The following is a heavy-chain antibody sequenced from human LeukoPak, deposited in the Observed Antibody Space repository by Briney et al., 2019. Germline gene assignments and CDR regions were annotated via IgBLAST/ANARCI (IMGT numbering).Heavy chain of an antibody. CDR1: GFTFRSYG. V-gene: IGHV3-30*02. CDR3: ARHNTEWELFFDP. CDR2: IRYDGSNK. D-gene: IGHD1-26*01. J-gene: IGHJ5*02. Sequence: PGGSLRLSCAASGFTFRSYGMHWVRQAPGKGLEWVAFIRYDGSNKYYADSVKGRFTISRDNAKNSLYLQMNSLRAEDTAVYYCARHNTEWELFFDPWGQGTLVTVSS.